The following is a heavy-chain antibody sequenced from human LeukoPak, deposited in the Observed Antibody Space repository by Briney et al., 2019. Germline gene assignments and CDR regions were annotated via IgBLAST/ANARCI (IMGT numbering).Heavy chain of an antibody. V-gene: IGHV3-23*01. CDR3: AHDLAYIRFDN. CDR2: ASPSGDIT. CDR1: GFIFSSHG. D-gene: IGHD1-1*01. J-gene: IGHJ4*02. Sequence: PGGTLRLSCAASGFIFSSHGMNWVRQAPGKVLEWVSGASPSGDITYYADSVKGRFTISRDNSKNRVYLQMDSLRFEDAAVYYCAHDLAYIRFDNWGQGTLVTVSS.